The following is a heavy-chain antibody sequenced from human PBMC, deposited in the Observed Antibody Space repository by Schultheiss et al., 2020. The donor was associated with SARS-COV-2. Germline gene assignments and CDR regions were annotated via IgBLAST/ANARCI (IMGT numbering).Heavy chain of an antibody. CDR2: IYYSGTT. CDR1: GGSISSGGYS. J-gene: IGHJ4*02. D-gene: IGHD3-10*01. V-gene: IGHV4-31*11. CDR3: ARGPWGSGSAFDY. Sequence: SETLSLTCAVSGGSISSGGYSWSWIRQHPGKGLEWIGYIYYSGTTYYNPSLKSRVTISVDTSKNQFSLKLSSVTAADTAVYYCARGPWGSGSAFDYWGQGTLVTVSS.